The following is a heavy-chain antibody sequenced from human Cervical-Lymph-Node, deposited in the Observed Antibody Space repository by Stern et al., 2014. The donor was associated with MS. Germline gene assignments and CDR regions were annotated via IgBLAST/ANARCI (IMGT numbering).Heavy chain of an antibody. Sequence: QVQLQESGPGLVKPSGTLSLTCAVSGGSVSSSNWWRCVRPSPGKGLEWLGHIHHCGASNCRPSLRSRVSISLDNSKNHLSLHLTSVTAADTAVYYCARERQQYCNSEGCSYWYFDLWGRGTLVTVSS. CDR3: ARERQQYCNSEGCSYWYFDL. CDR2: IHHCGAS. D-gene: IGHD2/OR15-2a*01. V-gene: IGHV4-4*02. J-gene: IGHJ2*01. CDR1: GGSVSSSNW.